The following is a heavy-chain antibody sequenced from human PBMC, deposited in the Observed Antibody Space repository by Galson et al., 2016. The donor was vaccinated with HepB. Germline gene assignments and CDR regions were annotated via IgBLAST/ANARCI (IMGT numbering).Heavy chain of an antibody. D-gene: IGHD3-10*01. CDR1: GDSVYNNAAA. V-gene: IGHV6-1*01. CDR2: TFYRSTWGN. Sequence: CAISGDSVYNNAAAWVWIRQSPSRGLEWLGRTFYRSTWGNHYAGSVKNRITISPDTSRNQFSLHLNSVTPEDTAVYYCARAVMLGRGMDVWAKGPRSPSP. J-gene: IGHJ6*02. CDR3: ARAVMLGRGMDV.